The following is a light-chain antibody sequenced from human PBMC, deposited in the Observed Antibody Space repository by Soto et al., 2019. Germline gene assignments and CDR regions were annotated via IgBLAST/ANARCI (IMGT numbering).Light chain of an antibody. CDR3: QQRSNWPPGYT. CDR2: DVS. Sequence: ETVLTQSPATLSLSPGERATLSCRASQSVTTYLAWYQQKPGQAPRLLIYDVSNRATGIPARFSGSGSGTDFTLTISSLEPEDFADYYCQQRSNWPPGYTFGQGTKLEIK. CDR1: QSVTTY. V-gene: IGKV3-11*01. J-gene: IGKJ2*01.